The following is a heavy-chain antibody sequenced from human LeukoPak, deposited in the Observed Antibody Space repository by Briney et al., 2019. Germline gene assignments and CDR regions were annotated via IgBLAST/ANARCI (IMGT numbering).Heavy chain of an antibody. V-gene: IGHV1-69*04. CDR2: IIPTLGIA. CDR3: ARAQSSYNAFDI. D-gene: IGHD2-2*02. J-gene: IGHJ3*02. CDR1: GGTFSSYA. Sequence: ASVKVSCKASGGTFSSYAIGWVRQAPGQGLEWMGRIIPTLGIANYAQKFQGRVTITADKSTSTAYMELSSLRSEDTAVYYCARAQSSYNAFDIWGQGTMVTVSS.